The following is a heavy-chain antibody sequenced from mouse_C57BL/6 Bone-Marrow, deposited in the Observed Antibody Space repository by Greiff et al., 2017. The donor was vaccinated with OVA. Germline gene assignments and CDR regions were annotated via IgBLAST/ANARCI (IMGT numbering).Heavy chain of an antibody. J-gene: IGHJ4*01. V-gene: IGHV1-53*01. Sequence: VQLQQPGTELVKPGASVKLSCKASGYTFTSYWMHWVKQRPGQGLEWIGNINPSNGGTNYNEKFKSKATLTVDKSSSTAYMQLSSLTSEDSAVYYCAYYGSSLYYAMDYWGQGTSVTVSS. CDR1: GYTFTSYW. CDR2: INPSNGGT. D-gene: IGHD1-1*01. CDR3: AYYGSSLYYAMDY.